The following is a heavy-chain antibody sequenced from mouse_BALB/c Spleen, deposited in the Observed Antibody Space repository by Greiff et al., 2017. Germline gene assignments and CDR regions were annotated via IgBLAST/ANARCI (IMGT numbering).Heavy chain of an antibody. CDR2: ISDGGSYT. V-gene: IGHV5-4*02. CDR1: GFTFSDYY. CDR3: ARDRMRRRGAMDY. J-gene: IGHJ4*01. Sequence: EVMLVESGGGLVKPGGSLKLSCAASGFTFSDYYMYWVRQTPEKRLEWVATISDGGSYTYYPDSVKGRFTISRDNAKNNLYLQMSSLKSEDTAMYYCARDRMRRRGAMDYWGQGTSVTVSS. D-gene: IGHD3-3*01.